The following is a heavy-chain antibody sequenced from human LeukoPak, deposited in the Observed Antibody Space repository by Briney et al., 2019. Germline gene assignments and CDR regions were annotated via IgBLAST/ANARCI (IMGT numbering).Heavy chain of an antibody. J-gene: IGHJ4*02. V-gene: IGHV4-59*08. CDR2: IYYSGST. D-gene: IGHD1-26*01. CDR3: ARHDGATYDY. Sequence: PSETLSLTCTVSGGSISSYYWSWIRQPPGKRLEWIGYIYYSGSTNYNPSLKSRVAISVDTSKNQFSLKLSSVTAADTAVYYCARHDGATYDYWGQGTLVTVSS. CDR1: GGSISSYY.